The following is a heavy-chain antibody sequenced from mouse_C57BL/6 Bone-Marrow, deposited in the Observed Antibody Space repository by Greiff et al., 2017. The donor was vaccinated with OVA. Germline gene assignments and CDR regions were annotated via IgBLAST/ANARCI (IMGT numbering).Heavy chain of an antibody. CDR3: AFYYYGSSYAWFAY. CDR1: GYTFTSYG. Sequence: LVESGAELARPGASVKLSCKASGYTFTSYGISWVKQRTGPGLEWIGEIYPRSGNTYYNEKLKGKATLTADKSSSTAYMELRSLTSEDSAVYFCAFYYYGSSYAWFAYWGQGTLVTVSA. CDR2: IYPRSGNT. D-gene: IGHD1-1*01. J-gene: IGHJ3*01. V-gene: IGHV1-81*01.